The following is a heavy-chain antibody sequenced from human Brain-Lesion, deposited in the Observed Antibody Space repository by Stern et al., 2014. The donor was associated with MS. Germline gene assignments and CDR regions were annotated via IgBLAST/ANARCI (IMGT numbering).Heavy chain of an antibody. J-gene: IGHJ5*02. CDR1: GGSVSSTSYA. D-gene: IGHD2-15*01. CDR2: IYYSGNT. V-gene: IGHV4-39*02. Sequence: VQLVESGPGLVKPSETLSLTCTVAGGSVSSTSYAWAWIRQPPGKGLEWIGTIYYSGNTYYSPSLKSRLTISLDPPKKRFPLQLRSVTAADTAVYYCAGEEDIRYCSGGSCTGNWFDPWGQGTLVTVSS. CDR3: AGEEDIRYCSGGSCTGNWFDP.